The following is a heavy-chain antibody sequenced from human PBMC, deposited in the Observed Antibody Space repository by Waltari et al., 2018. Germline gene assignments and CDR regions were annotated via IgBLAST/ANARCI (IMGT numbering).Heavy chain of an antibody. J-gene: IGHJ4*02. CDR2: IKQDGSGN. D-gene: IGHD2-21*02. V-gene: IGHV3-7*04. CDR1: GFTFTNHW. Sequence: EVQLVESGGGLVQPGGSLRLACSGSGFTFTNHWMSWVRQAPGKGPEWVASIKQDGSGNDDVDSMKGRFTSSRDNAKNSLSLQMDSLRAEDTAVYFCARGVTTVEYWGQGTLVTVSS. CDR3: ARGVTTVEY.